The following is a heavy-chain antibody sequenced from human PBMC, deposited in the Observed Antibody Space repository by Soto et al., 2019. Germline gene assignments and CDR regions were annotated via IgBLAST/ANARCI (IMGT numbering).Heavy chain of an antibody. CDR2: ISSSSSYI. V-gene: IGHV3-21*01. CDR1: GFTFSSYS. J-gene: IGHJ6*02. Sequence: EVQLVESGGGLVKPGGSLRLSCAASGFTFSSYSMNCVRQAPGKGLEWVSSISSSSSYIYYADSVKGRFTISRDNAKNSLYLQMNSLRAEDTAVYYCAIMYYDFWSGYYSYYGMDVWGQGTTVTVSS. CDR3: AIMYYDFWSGYYSYYGMDV. D-gene: IGHD3-3*01.